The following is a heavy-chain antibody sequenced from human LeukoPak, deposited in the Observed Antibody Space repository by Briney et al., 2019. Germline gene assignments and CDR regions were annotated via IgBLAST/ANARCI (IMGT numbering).Heavy chain of an antibody. CDR3: ARDLGGSYVSENWFDP. D-gene: IGHD1-26*01. CDR1: GASVTSYY. CDR2: IYASGRT. J-gene: IGHJ5*02. V-gene: IGHV4-4*07. Sequence: SETLSLTCTVSGASVTSYYWSWIRQPAGKGLEWIGRIYASGRTNYNPSLKSRVTISVDTSKNQFSLKLSSVTAADTAVYYCARDLGGSYVSENWFDPWGQGTLVTVSS.